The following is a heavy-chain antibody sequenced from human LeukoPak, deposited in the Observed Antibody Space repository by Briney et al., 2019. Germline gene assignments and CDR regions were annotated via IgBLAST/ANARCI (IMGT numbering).Heavy chain of an antibody. CDR3: AKVVSSLLWFGELTSDNWFDP. D-gene: IGHD3-10*01. Sequence: PGGSLRLSCAAFGFTFSSYAMSWVRQAPGKGLEWVSAISGSGGSTYYADSVKGRFTISRDNSKNTLYLQMNSLRAEDTAVYYCAKVVSSLLWFGELTSDNWFDPWGQGTLVTVSS. V-gene: IGHV3-23*01. J-gene: IGHJ5*02. CDR2: ISGSGGST. CDR1: GFTFSSYA.